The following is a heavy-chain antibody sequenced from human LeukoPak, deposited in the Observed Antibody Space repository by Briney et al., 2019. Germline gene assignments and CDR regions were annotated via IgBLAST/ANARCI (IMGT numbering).Heavy chain of an antibody. Sequence: SETLSLTCAVYGGSFSGAYWSWIRQAPRKGLEWIGEINHSGSTNYNPSLKSRVTMSLDTSKKQVSLKLNSVTAADTAVYYCARGPTAVRGVIRFYYYMDVWGKGTAVTVSS. D-gene: IGHD3-10*01. V-gene: IGHV4-34*01. CDR2: INHSGST. CDR3: ARGPTAVRGVIRFYYYMDV. CDR1: GGSFSGAY. J-gene: IGHJ6*03.